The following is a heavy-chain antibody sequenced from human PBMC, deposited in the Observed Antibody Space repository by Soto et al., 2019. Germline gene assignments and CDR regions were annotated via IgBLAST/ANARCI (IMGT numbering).Heavy chain of an antibody. V-gene: IGHV3-43D*04. CDR3: AIEIRGRYSYGPFGY. CDR1: GFPFDDDA. CDR2: ISWDGGST. J-gene: IGHJ4*03. Sequence: LRLSCAASGFPFDDDAMHWVRQAPGKGLAWGSLISWDGGSTYYAHSVKSRFTISRDNSNNSLHLQMNRVRSEYTAVTYCAIEIRGRYSYGPFGYRGQGSRVTVSS. D-gene: IGHD5-18*01.